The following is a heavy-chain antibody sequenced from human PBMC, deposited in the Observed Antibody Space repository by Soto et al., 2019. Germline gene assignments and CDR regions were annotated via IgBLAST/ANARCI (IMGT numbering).Heavy chain of an antibody. V-gene: IGHV5-10-1*01. CDR3: TRHLIAVPGADYHGMDV. J-gene: IGHJ6*02. Sequence: PGESLKISCQGSVHSFTGYCVSSVRQMPGKGVEWMGRIDPSHSYTNYSPSFQGHVTLSADMSINTAYLQWSSLKASDTAIYYCTRHLIAVPGADYHGMDVWGQGTTVTVSS. D-gene: IGHD6-19*01. CDR2: IDPSHSYT. CDR1: VHSFTGYC.